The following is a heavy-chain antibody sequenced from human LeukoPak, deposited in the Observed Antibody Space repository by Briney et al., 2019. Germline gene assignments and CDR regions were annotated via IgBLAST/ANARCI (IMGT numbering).Heavy chain of an antibody. Sequence: ASVKVSCKVSGYTLTELSMHWVRQAPGKGLERMGGFDPEDGETIYAQKFQGRVTMTEDTSTDTAYMELSSLRSEDTAVYYCATGLLVPAAIDYWGQGTLVTVSS. CDR2: FDPEDGET. V-gene: IGHV1-24*01. D-gene: IGHD2-2*01. J-gene: IGHJ4*02. CDR1: GYTLTELS. CDR3: ATGLLVPAAIDY.